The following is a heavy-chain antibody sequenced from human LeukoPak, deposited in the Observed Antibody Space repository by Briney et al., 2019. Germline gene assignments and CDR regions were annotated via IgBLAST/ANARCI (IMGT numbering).Heavy chain of an antibody. V-gene: IGHV1-69*04. D-gene: IGHD2-2*01. J-gene: IGHJ5*02. CDR2: IIPILGIP. Sequence: SVKVSCKASGGTFSSYAISWVRQAPGQGLEWMGRIIPILGIPNYAQKFQGRVTITADKSTTTAYMELSSLRSEDTAVYYCARDLCSSTSCFNWFDPWGQGTLVTVSS. CDR3: ARDLCSSTSCFNWFDP. CDR1: GGTFSSYA.